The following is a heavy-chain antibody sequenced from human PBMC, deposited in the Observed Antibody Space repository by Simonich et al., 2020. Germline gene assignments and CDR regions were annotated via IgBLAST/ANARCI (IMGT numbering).Heavy chain of an antibody. D-gene: IGHD1-26*01. CDR2: MNPNRDNT. V-gene: IGHV1-8*03. Sequence: QVQLVQSGAEVKKPGASVKVSCKASGYTFPSYDINWVRQATGQGRERMGWMNPNRDNTGYAQKFQGRVTITRNTSISTAYMELSSLRSEDTAVYYCARTYSGSYYYFDYWGQGTLVTVSS. J-gene: IGHJ4*02. CDR1: GYTFPSYD. CDR3: ARTYSGSYYYFDY.